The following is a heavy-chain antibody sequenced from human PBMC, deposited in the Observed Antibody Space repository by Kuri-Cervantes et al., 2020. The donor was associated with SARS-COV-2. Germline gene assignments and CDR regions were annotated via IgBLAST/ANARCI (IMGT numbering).Heavy chain of an antibody. V-gene: IGHV3-23*01. J-gene: IGHJ4*02. D-gene: IGHD6-13*01. CDR1: GFTFSSYA. Sequence: GGSLRLSCAASGFTFSSYAMSWVRQAPGKGLEWVSPISGSGGSTYYPDSVKGRFTISRDNSKNTLYLQMNSLRAEDTAVYYCASKTPRSSSWTRWGTRGSGGEGDYWGQGTLVTVSS. CDR3: ASKTPRSSSWTRWGTRGSGGEGDY. CDR2: ISGSGGST.